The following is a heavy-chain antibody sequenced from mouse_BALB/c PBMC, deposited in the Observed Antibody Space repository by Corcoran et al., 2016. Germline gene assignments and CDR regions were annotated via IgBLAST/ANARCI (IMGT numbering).Heavy chain of an antibody. CDR3: ARGLGHYAMDY. D-gene: IGHD3-3*01. Sequence: QIQLQQSGPELVKPGASVQISCNASGYTFTDYYINWVKQKPGQGLEWIGWIYPGSGNTKYNEKFKGKATLTVDTSSSTAYMQLSSLTSEDTAVYFCARGLGHYAMDYWGQGTSVTVSS. J-gene: IGHJ4*01. CDR1: GYTFTDYY. V-gene: IGHV1-84*02. CDR2: IYPGSGNT.